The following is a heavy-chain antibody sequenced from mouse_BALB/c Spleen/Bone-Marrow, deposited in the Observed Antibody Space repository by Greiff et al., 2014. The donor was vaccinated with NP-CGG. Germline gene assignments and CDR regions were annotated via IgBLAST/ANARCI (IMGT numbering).Heavy chain of an antibody. CDR3: ARERYGYDGWYFDV. V-gene: IGHV1S41*01. D-gene: IGHD2-2*01. CDR2: IAPGSGST. Sequence: DLVKPGASVKLSCKDSGYTFTNYWINWIKQRPGQGLEWIGRIAPGSGSTYYNEMFKGKTTLTVDTSSSTAYIQLSSLSSEDSDVYFCARERYGYDGWYFDVWGAGTTVTVSS. CDR1: GYTFTNYW. J-gene: IGHJ1*01.